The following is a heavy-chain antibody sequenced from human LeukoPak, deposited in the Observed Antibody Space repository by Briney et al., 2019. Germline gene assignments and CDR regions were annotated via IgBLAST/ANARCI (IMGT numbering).Heavy chain of an antibody. Sequence: AGGSLRLSCATSGFSFSDYSMNWVRQAPGRGLEWLSFINAVSSTIYYADSVKGRFIISRDNAKNSLYLQMNSLRDEDTAVYHCARVRPGHYFDYWGQGTLVTVSS. CDR1: GFSFSDYS. J-gene: IGHJ4*02. D-gene: IGHD3-10*01. CDR2: INAVSSTI. V-gene: IGHV3-48*02. CDR3: ARVRPGHYFDY.